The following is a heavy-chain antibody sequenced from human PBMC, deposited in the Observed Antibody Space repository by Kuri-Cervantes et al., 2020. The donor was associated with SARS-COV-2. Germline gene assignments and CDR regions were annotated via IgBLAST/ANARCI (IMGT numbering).Heavy chain of an antibody. D-gene: IGHD3-22*01. CDR3: AREGYYDSSGYFDY. V-gene: IGHV3-48*02. Sequence: GESLKISCAASGFTFSSYSMNWVRQAPGKGLEWVSDISSSSSTIYYADSVKGRFTISRDNAKNSLYLQMNSLRDEDTAVYYCAREGYYDSSGYFDYWGQGTLVTVSS. CDR2: ISSSSSTI. J-gene: IGHJ4*02. CDR1: GFTFSSYS.